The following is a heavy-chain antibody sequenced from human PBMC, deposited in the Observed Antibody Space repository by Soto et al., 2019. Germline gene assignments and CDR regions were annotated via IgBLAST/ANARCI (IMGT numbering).Heavy chain of an antibody. V-gene: IGHV1-69*01. CDR2: IIPIYGTT. Sequence: QVQLVQSGAEVKNHGSSVKVSCKTSGRTFSNDAISWVRQAPGQGLEWMGGIIPIYGTTHYAQKFQDRVKLTADESTGTAYMDLSILRSEDTGVYYCARDGMGTLVGGMDVWGQGTTVTVSS. CDR1: GRTFSNDA. J-gene: IGHJ6*02. D-gene: IGHD6-6*01. CDR3: ARDGMGTLVGGMDV.